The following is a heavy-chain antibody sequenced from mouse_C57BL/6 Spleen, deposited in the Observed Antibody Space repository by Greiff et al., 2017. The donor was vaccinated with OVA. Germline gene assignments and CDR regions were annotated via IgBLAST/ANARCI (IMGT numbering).Heavy chain of an antibody. CDR3: ARRGDDGYYEWFAY. Sequence: VQLQQSGPELVKPGASVKISCKASGYTFTDYYMNWVKQSHGKSLEWIGDINPNNGGTSYNQKFKGKATLTVDKSSSTAYMELRSLTSEDSAVYYCARRGDDGYYEWFAYWGQGTLVTVSA. CDR2: INPNNGGT. D-gene: IGHD2-3*01. V-gene: IGHV1-26*01. J-gene: IGHJ3*01. CDR1: GYTFTDYY.